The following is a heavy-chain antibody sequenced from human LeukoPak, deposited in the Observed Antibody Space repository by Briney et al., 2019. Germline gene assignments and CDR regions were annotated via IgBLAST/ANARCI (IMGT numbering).Heavy chain of an antibody. CDR2: IIPIFGTA. Sequence: GASVKVSCKASGGTFSSYAISWVRQAPGQGLEWMGGIIPIFGTANYAQKFQGRVTITVDESTSTAYMELSSLRSEDTAVYYCASFDSSGQAAAAEYFQHWGQGTLVTVSS. CDR3: ASFDSSGQAAAAEYFQH. V-gene: IGHV1-69*01. J-gene: IGHJ1*01. CDR1: GGTFSSYA. D-gene: IGHD3-22*01.